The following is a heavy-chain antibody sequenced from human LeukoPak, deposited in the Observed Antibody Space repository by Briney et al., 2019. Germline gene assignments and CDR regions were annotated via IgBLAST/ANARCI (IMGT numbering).Heavy chain of an antibody. CDR1: GGSISSSTYY. Sequence: SETLSLTCTVSGGSISSSTYYWGWIRQPPGKGLEWIGNLYYSGSTYYNPSLKSRVTISVDTSKNQFSLKLSSVTAADTAVYYRARQALSGYDPPPFDSWGQGTLVTVSS. V-gene: IGHV4-39*01. CDR3: ARQALSGYDPPPFDS. D-gene: IGHD5-12*01. CDR2: LYYSGST. J-gene: IGHJ4*02.